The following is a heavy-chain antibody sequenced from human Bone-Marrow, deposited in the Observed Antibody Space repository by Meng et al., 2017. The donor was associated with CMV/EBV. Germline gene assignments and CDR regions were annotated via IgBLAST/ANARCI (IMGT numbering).Heavy chain of an antibody. CDR3: VRDLTGATGPPY. D-gene: IGHD7-27*01. Sequence: ASVKASCKASGYTFTDYYMHWVREAPGQGLEWMEWINPKSGDTNYAQQFQGRVTLTRDTSITTAYLELSSLRSADTDVYYCVRDLTGATGPPYWGQGTLVTNSS. V-gene: IGHV1-2*02. CDR1: GYTFTDYY. J-gene: IGHJ4*02. CDR2: INPKSGDT.